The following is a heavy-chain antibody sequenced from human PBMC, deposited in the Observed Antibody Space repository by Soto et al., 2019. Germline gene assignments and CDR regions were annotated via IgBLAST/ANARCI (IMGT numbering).Heavy chain of an antibody. D-gene: IGHD6-13*01. Sequence: PGGSLRLSCAASGFTFSDYAISWVRQGPGKGLEWASGISGVGSSTYYPDSVKGRFTISRDNSKNTVYLQMNTLTADDTAVYYCAKQRVGSSWYRDVDLRGQGSLATVPS. CDR2: ISGVGSST. J-gene: IGHJ5*02. V-gene: IGHV3-23*01. CDR1: GFTFSDYA. CDR3: AKQRVGSSWYRDVDL.